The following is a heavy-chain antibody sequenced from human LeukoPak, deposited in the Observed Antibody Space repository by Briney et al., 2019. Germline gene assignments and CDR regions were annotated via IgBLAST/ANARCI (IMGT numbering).Heavy chain of an antibody. CDR2: INPNSGGT. D-gene: IGHD3-22*01. J-gene: IGHJ3*02. CDR3: ARDFAMIVVVNDFDI. CDR1: GYTFTGYY. V-gene: IGHV1-2*02. Sequence: ASVKVSCKASGYTFTGYYMHWVRQAPGQGLEWMGWINPNSGGTNYAQKFQGRVTMTRDTSISTAYMELSRLRSDDTAVYYCARDFAMIVVVNDFDIWGQGTMVTVSS.